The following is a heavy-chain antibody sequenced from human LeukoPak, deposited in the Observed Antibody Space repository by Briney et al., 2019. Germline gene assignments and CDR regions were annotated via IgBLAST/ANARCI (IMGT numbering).Heavy chain of an antibody. CDR3: AKSSSYSSGWYRVDYYYYYMDV. V-gene: IGHV3-48*03. D-gene: IGHD6-19*01. CDR2: ISSSGSTI. CDR1: GFTFSSYE. Sequence: GGSLRLSCAASGFTFSSYEMNWVRQAPGKGLEWVSYISSSGSTIYYADSVKGRFTISRDNSKNTLYLQMNSLRAEDTAVYYCAKSSSYSSGWYRVDYYYYYMDVWGKGTTVTVSS. J-gene: IGHJ6*03.